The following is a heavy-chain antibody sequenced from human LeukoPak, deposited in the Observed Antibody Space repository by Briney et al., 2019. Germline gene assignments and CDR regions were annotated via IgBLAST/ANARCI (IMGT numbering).Heavy chain of an antibody. Sequence: ASVKVSCKASGYLFITYYMHWVRQAPGQGLEWMGIINPRGGSTSYAQKFQGRVTMTRDTSTSTVYMELSSLRSEDTAVYYCARSDIGPGWFDLGGQGTLVTVSS. CDR2: INPRGGST. J-gene: IGHJ5*02. V-gene: IGHV1-46*01. CDR3: ARSDIGPGWFDL. D-gene: IGHD2-15*01. CDR1: GYLFITYY.